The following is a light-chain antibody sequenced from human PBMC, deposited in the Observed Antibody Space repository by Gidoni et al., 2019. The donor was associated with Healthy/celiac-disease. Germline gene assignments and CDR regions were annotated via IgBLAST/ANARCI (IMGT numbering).Light chain of an antibody. V-gene: IGLV1-51*01. J-gene: IGLJ2*01. CDR2: DDT. CDR3: GTWDSRLSLMV. CDR1: NSNMEINY. Sequence: QSVLTQPPSVSAAPGQKVTISCSGGNSNMEINYVSWYQQVPGPAPKLLIYDDTQRPAGISGRFSGSRSGTSATLGISGLQTGDEAIYYCGTWDSRLSLMVFGGGTKLTVL.